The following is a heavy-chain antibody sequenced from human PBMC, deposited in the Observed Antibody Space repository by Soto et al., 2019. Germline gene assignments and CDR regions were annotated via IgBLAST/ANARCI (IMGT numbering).Heavy chain of an antibody. D-gene: IGHD3-3*01. J-gene: IGHJ6*02. Sequence: QVQLQESGPGLVKPSQTLSLTCTVSGGSISSGDYYWSWVRQPPGKGLEWIGYIYYTGSTYYNPSRKSRVTISIDTSKNQFSLKLSSVTAADTAVYYCARVAFWSGYYGMDVWGQGTTVTVSS. CDR3: ARVAFWSGYYGMDV. CDR2: IYYTGST. V-gene: IGHV4-30-4*01. CDR1: GGSISSGDYY.